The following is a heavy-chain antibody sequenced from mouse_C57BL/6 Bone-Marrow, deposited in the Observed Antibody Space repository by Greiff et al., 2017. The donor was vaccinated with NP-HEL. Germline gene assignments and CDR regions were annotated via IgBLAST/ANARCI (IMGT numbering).Heavy chain of an antibody. D-gene: IGHD1-1*01. CDR3: TRRTVDWYFDV. CDR1: GFTFSDAW. Sequence: EVQLMESGGGLVQPGGSMKLSCAASGFTFSDAWMDWVRQSPEKGLEWVAEIRNKANNHATYYAESVKGRFTISRDDSKSSVYLQMNSLRAEDTGIYYCTRRTVDWYFDVWGTGTTVTVSS. J-gene: IGHJ1*03. CDR2: IRNKANNHAT. V-gene: IGHV6-6*01.